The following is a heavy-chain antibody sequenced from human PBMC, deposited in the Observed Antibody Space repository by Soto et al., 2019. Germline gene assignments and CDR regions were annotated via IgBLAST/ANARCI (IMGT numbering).Heavy chain of an antibody. J-gene: IGHJ4*02. V-gene: IGHV3-74*01. CDR1: GFTFSPFW. CDR2: INSDGNST. Sequence: GGSLRLSCAASGFTFSPFWMHWVRQVPGKGPVWVSRINSDGNSTSYADSVKGRFTISRDNAKNTLYLQMNSLRAEDTAVYYCARGSNHFDYWGQGALVTVSS. CDR3: ARGSNHFDY. D-gene: IGHD4-4*01.